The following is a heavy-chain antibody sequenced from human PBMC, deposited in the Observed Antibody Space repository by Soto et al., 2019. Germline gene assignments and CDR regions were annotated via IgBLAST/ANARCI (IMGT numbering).Heavy chain of an antibody. Sequence: QVQLVQSGAEVKKPGSSVTVSCKASGGTFGNSAISWVRQAPGQGLEWMGGIIPIFPTPDYAQKFQGRVTXTXGXAPTTAYMELPSLTSEDTPVYDCARDKERQQLGGNYYYGIGVWGQGTTVTVSS. CDR2: IIPIFPTP. V-gene: IGHV1-69*05. J-gene: IGHJ6*02. CDR1: GGTFGNSA. CDR3: ARDKERQQLGGNYYYGIGV. D-gene: IGHD6-25*01.